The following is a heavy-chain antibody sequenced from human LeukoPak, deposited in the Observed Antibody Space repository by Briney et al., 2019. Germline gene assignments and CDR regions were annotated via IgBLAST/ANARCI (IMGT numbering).Heavy chain of an antibody. V-gene: IGHV3-64D*06. CDR1: RFTFSSYA. CDR3: VKGLYSGYDSPFDY. D-gene: IGHD5-12*01. Sequence: GRSLRLSCAASRFTFSSYAMHWVRQAPGKRLEYVSAISSNGGSTYYADSVKGRFTISRDNSKNTLYLQMSSLRAEDTAVYYCVKGLYSGYDSPFDYWGQGTLVTVSS. CDR2: ISSNGGST. J-gene: IGHJ4*02.